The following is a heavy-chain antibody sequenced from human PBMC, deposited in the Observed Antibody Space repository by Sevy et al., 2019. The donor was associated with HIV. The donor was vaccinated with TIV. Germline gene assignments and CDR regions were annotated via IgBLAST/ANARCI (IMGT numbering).Heavy chain of an antibody. V-gene: IGHV3-11*01. CDR2: ISSSGSTI. CDR3: ARVGYYDSSGYYYGYFQH. CDR1: GFTVSEYY. Sequence: GGSLRLSCAASGFTVSEYYMSWIRQAPGKGLEWVSYISSSGSTIYYADSVKGRFTISRDNAKNSLYLQMNSLRAEDTAVYYCARVGYYDSSGYYYGYFQHWGQGTLVTVSS. J-gene: IGHJ1*01. D-gene: IGHD3-22*01.